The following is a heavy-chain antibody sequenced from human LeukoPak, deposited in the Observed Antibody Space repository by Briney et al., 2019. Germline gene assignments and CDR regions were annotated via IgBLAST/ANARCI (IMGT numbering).Heavy chain of an antibody. CDR3: ASPDRNYDAFDI. CDR2: ISSNNRAI. Sequence: GGSLRLSCAASGFSFSSYNFNWVRQAPGKGLEWVSFISSNNRAIYYTDSVKGRFTISRDNAKKSLYLQMNSLRAEDTALYYCASPDRNYDAFDIWGQRTMVTVSS. V-gene: IGHV3-48*01. D-gene: IGHD1-14*01. J-gene: IGHJ3*02. CDR1: GFSFSSYN.